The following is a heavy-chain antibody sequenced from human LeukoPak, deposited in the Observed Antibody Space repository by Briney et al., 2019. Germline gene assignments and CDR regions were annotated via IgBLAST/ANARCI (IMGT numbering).Heavy chain of an antibody. CDR1: GDSINSGYYY. Sequence: PSQTLSLTCSVSGDSINSGYYYWSWLRQPPGTGLEWIGYIYQSGSSYYNSSLKSRVTISVDRSKNQFSLEVDFVTAADTAVYYCARGDQGARYTNWFDPWGQGTLVTVSS. D-gene: IGHD1-26*01. J-gene: IGHJ5*02. CDR3: ARGDQGARYTNWFDP. CDR2: IYQSGSS. V-gene: IGHV4-30-2*01.